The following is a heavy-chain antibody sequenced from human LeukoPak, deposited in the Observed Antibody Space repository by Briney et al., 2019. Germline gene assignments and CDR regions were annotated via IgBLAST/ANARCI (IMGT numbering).Heavy chain of an antibody. V-gene: IGHV4-34*01. CDR1: GESFSGYY. D-gene: IGHD2-2*01. CDR3: ARHRRYCTTTSCYWLWFDP. CDR2: INHSGST. J-gene: IGHJ5*02. Sequence: SETLSLTCAVYGESFSGYYWSWIRQPPGKGLEWIGEINHSGSTNYNPSLKSRVTISVDTSMNQFSLRLTSVTAADTAVYYCARHRRYCTTTSCYWLWFDPWGQGTLVTVSS.